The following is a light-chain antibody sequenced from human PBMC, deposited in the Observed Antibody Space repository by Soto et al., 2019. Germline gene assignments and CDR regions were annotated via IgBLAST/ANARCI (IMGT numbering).Light chain of an antibody. V-gene: IGKV3-15*01. CDR1: QSVGTH. J-gene: IGKJ1*01. CDR3: QQKSEWRT. Sequence: EILLTQSPDTLSVSLGERATLSCRASQSVGTHLAWYQQKPGQAPRLLIFDASKRTTGTPDRFSGSVSGTEFTLTISGLQSDDLAVYYCQQKSEWRTCGQGTKVDI. CDR2: DAS.